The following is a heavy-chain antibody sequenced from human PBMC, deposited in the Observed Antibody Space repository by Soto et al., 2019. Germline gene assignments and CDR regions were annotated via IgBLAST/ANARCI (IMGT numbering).Heavy chain of an antibody. V-gene: IGHV3-30*03. J-gene: IGHJ6*02. CDR3: ARTHSSGYDDYYYYGMDV. CDR2: ISYDGSNK. Sequence: QPGGSLRLSCAASGFTFSSYGMHWVRQAPGKGLEWVAVISYDGSNKYYADSVKGRFTISRDNSKNTLYLQMNSLRAEDTAVYYCARTHSSGYDDYYYYGMDVWGQGTTVTVSS. CDR1: GFTFSSYG. D-gene: IGHD3-22*01.